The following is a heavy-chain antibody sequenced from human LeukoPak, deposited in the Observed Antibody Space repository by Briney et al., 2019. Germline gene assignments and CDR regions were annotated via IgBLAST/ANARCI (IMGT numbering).Heavy chain of an antibody. CDR3: ARQVQQLAGRYYYYYMDV. V-gene: IGHV4-59*08. D-gene: IGHD6-6*01. J-gene: IGHJ6*03. CDR1: GGSISNFY. Sequence: MPSETLSLTCTVSGGSISNFYRSWIRQPPGKGLEWIGYIYDSGSTNYNPSLKSRVTISVDTSKNHFSLKLTSVTATDTAVYYCARQVQQLAGRYYYYYMDVWGKGTTVTVSS. CDR2: IYDSGST.